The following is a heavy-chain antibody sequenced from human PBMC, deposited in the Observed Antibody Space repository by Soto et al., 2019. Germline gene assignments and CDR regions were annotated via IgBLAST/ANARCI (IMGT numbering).Heavy chain of an antibody. Sequence: GGSLRLSCAASGFTFSSYAMSWVRQAPGKGLEWVSAISGSGGSTYYADSVKGRFTISRDNSKNTLYLQMNSLRAEDTAVYYCARASVDIAVAGNWVVYFDYWGQGTLVTVSS. CDR1: GFTFSSYA. D-gene: IGHD6-19*01. J-gene: IGHJ4*02. CDR3: ARASVDIAVAGNWVVYFDY. CDR2: ISGSGGST. V-gene: IGHV3-23*01.